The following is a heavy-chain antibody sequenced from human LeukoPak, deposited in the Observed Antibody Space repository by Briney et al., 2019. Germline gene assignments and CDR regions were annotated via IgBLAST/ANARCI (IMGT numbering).Heavy chain of an antibody. CDR1: GFTFSSYD. CDR2: IGTAGDT. D-gene: IGHD5-18*01. CDR3: ARAAGYSYGYDY. V-gene: IGHV3-13*01. Sequence: GGSLRLSCAASGFTFSSYDMHWVRQATGKGLEWVSAIGTAGDTYYPGSVKGRFTISRENAKNPLYLQMNSLRAGDTAVYYCARAAGYSYGYDYWGQGTLVTVSS. J-gene: IGHJ4*02.